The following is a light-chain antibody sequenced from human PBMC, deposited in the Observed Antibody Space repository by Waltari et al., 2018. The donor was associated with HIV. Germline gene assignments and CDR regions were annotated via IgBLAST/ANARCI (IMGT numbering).Light chain of an antibody. CDR3: MSYISSATPE. CDR1: SSDLDNFQS. J-gene: IGLJ3*02. CDR2: EVS. Sequence: QSALTQPASVSGSPGQSITISCTGTSSDLDNFQSVSLYQHHPGKAPKVIIYEVSNRPSGVSYRFSGSKSGHTASLTISGLQAEDEADYFCMSYISSATPEFGGGTKLTVL. V-gene: IGLV2-14*01.